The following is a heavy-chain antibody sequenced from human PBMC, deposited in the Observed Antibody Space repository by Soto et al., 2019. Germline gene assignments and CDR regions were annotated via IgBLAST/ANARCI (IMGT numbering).Heavy chain of an antibody. CDR3: ANPSHHYERSAYPVG. J-gene: IGHJ4*02. D-gene: IGHD3-22*01. CDR2: ISGSGGST. CDR1: GFTFGSYA. V-gene: IGHV3-23*01. Sequence: XGSLRLSCAAAGFTFGSYAMSWVRQAPGKGLEWVSSISGSGGSTNYADSVKGRFTISRDNSKNTMYLQMNSLRVEDTAVYHCANPSHHYERSAYPVGWGQGTLVTVSS.